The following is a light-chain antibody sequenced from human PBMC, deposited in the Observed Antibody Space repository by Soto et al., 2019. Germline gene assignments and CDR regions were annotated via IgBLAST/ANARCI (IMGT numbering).Light chain of an antibody. J-gene: IGLJ3*02. CDR2: DTS. CDR1: TGAVTSGHY. Sequence: AVVTQEPSLTVSPGGTVTLTCGSSTGAVTSGHYPYWFQQKPSQAPRTLIYDTSNKHSWTPARFSGSLLGGKAALTLSGAQPEDEAEYYCLLSYSGARARVFGGGTKLTVL. V-gene: IGLV7-46*01. CDR3: LLSYSGARARV.